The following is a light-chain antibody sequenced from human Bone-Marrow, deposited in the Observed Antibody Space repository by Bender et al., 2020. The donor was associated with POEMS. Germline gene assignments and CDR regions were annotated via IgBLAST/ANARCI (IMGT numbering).Light chain of an antibody. CDR2: DDT. V-gene: IGLV3-21*02. J-gene: IGLJ2*01. Sequence: SYVLTQPPSVSVAPGQTARISCGGDKIESVTVHWYQQKPGQAPVLVVYDDTSRPPGIPERFSGSTSDNPATLTIRRVEAGDEADYYCQVWDSSSDHPYVVFGGGTRLTVL. CDR1: KIESVT. CDR3: QVWDSSSDHPYVV.